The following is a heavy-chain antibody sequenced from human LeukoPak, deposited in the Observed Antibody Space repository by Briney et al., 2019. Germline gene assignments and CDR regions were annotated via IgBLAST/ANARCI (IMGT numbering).Heavy chain of an antibody. CDR2: ISSISSAI. D-gene: IGHD2-21*01. J-gene: IGHJ6*02. CDR3: ATTNGDSSYYYYYGMDV. CDR1: GFTFSSYS. V-gene: IGHV3-48*04. Sequence: GGSLRLSCAASGFTFSSYSMNWVRQAPGKGLEWISYISSISSAIYYADSVKGRFTISRDNAKNSLYLQMNSLRAEDTAVYYCATTNGDSSYYYYYGMDVWGQGTTVTVSS.